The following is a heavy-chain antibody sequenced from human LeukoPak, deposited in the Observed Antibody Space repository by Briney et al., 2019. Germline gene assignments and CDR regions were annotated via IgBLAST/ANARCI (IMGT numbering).Heavy chain of an antibody. D-gene: IGHD1-26*01. V-gene: IGHV3-64*01. CDR3: ARDGAGATAFDI. CDR1: GFTFSSYA. J-gene: IGHJ3*02. CDR2: ISSNGGST. Sequence: GGSLRLSCAASGFTFSSYAMHWVRQAPGKGLEYVSAISSNGGSTYYANSVKGRFTISRDNSKNTLYLQMGSLRAEDMAVYYCARDGAGATAFDIWGQGTMATVSS.